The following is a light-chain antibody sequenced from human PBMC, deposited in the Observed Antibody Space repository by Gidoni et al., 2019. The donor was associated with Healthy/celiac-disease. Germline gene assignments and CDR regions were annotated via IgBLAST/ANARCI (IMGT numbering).Light chain of an antibody. CDR1: QSISSW. CDR2: KAA. CDR3: QQYNSYSPWT. Sequence: DIHLTQSPSTLSASVVDRVTITCRASQSISSWLAWYQQKPGKAPKLLIYKAASLESGVPSRFSGSGSGTEFTLTISSLQADDFASYYCQQYNSYSPWTFGQGTKVEIK. V-gene: IGKV1-5*03. J-gene: IGKJ1*01.